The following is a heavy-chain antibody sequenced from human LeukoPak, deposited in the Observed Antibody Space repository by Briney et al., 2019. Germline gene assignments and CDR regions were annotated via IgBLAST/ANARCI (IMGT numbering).Heavy chain of an antibody. V-gene: IGHV4-59*11. CDR1: GGSISSHY. CDR3: ARGSGLAHYYYYYMDV. Sequence: SETLSLTCTVSGGSISSHYWSWIRQPPGKGPEYIGYIYYSGSTNYNPSLKSRVTISMDTSKNQFSLKLSSVTATDTAVYYCARGSGLAHYYYYYMDVWGKGTTVTISS. D-gene: IGHD1-26*01. CDR2: IYYSGST. J-gene: IGHJ6*03.